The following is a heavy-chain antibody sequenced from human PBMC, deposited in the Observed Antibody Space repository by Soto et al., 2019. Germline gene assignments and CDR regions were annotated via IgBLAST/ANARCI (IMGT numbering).Heavy chain of an antibody. D-gene: IGHD2-15*01. J-gene: IGHJ3*02. CDR1: GYTFTGYY. V-gene: IGHV1-2*04. CDR2: INPNSGGT. Sequence: GASVKVSCKSSGYTFTGYYMHGVRPAPGQGLEWMGWINPNSGGTNYAQKFQGWVTMTRDTSISTAYMELSRLRSDDTAVYYCARSLRSGGGHPYDAFDIWCQGTMVTVSS. CDR3: ARSLRSGGGHPYDAFDI.